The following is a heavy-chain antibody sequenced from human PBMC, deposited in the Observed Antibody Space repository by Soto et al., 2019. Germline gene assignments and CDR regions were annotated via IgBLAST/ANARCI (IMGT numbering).Heavy chain of an antibody. J-gene: IGHJ6*02. CDR3: ARWANGATAGRVPSGVMDV. V-gene: IGHV3-33*01. CDR2: IWHDGSKK. D-gene: IGHD2-8*01. CDR1: GFTFSNYG. Sequence: QVQLVDSGGGVVQTGGSLRLSCAASGFTFSNYGMHWVRQAPGKGLEWVAVIWHDGSKKNYADSVKGRFTISRDNSRNTPDMQMHTLRAEGAVLYCCARWANGATAGRVPSGVMDVGGQGTTITVPS.